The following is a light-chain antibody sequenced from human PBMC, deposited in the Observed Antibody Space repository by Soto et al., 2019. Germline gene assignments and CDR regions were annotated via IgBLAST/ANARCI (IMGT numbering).Light chain of an antibody. Sequence: QLVLTQSPAASASLGASVKLTCTLSGGHSNDAIAWHQQQPEKGPRYLMKVNSDGSHSKGDGIPDRFSGSRSGAERYLTISSLQSEDEADYYCQTWGTGMQVFGGGTKLTVL. J-gene: IGLJ2*01. CDR1: GGHSNDA. V-gene: IGLV4-69*01. CDR2: VNSDGSH. CDR3: QTWGTGMQV.